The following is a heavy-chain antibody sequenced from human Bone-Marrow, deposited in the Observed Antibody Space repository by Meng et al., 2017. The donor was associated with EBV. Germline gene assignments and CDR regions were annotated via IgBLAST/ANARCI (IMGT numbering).Heavy chain of an antibody. J-gene: IGHJ4*02. CDR3: AREAPDGYNPMPPVY. V-gene: IGHV7-4-1*02. D-gene: IGHD5-24*01. CDR1: GYTFTSYA. CDR2: INTNTGNP. Sequence: QGQRVQTGSQCKKPGASVKVSCKASGYTFTSYAMNWVRQAPGQGLEWMGWINTNTGNPTYAQGFTGRFVFSLDTSVSTAYLQISSLKAEDTAVYYCAREAPDGYNPMPPVYWGQGTLVTVSS.